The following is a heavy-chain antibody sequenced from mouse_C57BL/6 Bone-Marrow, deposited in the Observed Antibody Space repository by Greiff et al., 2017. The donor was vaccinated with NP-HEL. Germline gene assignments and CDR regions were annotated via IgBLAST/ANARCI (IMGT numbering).Heavy chain of an antibody. V-gene: IGHV5-6*01. J-gene: IGHJ1*03. Sequence: EVQVVESGGDLVKPGGSLKLSCAASGFTFSSYGMSWVRQTPDKRLEWVATISSGGSYTYYPDSVKGRFTISRDNAKNTLYLQMSSLKSEDTDMYYCASYDYDRDFDVWGTGTTVTVSS. D-gene: IGHD2-4*01. CDR2: ISSGGSYT. CDR3: ASYDYDRDFDV. CDR1: GFTFSSYG.